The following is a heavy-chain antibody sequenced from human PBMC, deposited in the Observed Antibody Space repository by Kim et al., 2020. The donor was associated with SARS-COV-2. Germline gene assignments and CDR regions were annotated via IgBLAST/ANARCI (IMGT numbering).Heavy chain of an antibody. Sequence: SETLSLTCTVSGGSIRSGGYYWSWIRQHPGKRLEWIGYIYYSGSTYYNPSLKSRLTISLDTSQNQFSLNLRSVAVADTALYYCATSTSSWYYFDSWGQGT. CDR1: GGSIRSGGYY. D-gene: IGHD6-13*01. CDR2: IYYSGST. V-gene: IGHV4-31*03. CDR3: ATSTSSWYYFDS. J-gene: IGHJ4*02.